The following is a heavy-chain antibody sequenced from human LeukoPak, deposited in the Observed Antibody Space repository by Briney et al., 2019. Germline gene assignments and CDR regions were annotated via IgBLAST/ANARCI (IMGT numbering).Heavy chain of an antibody. V-gene: IGHV3-30-3*01. CDR3: ARDRIAVAGMGAFQH. CDR1: RFTFSTYA. D-gene: IGHD6-19*01. CDR2: ISNDGTNE. Sequence: PGRSLRLSCAASRFTFSTYAMHWVRQAPGKGLEWEAGISNDGTNEDHADSVKGRFTISRDNSKNTLYLHVNSLRAEDTAIYYCARDRIAVAGMGAFQHWGQGTLVTVSS. J-gene: IGHJ1*01.